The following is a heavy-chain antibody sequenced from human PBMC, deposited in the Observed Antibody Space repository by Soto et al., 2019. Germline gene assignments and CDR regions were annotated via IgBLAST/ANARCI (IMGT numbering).Heavy chain of an antibody. Sequence: GGSLRLSCAASGFTFSSYGMHWVRQAPGKGLEWVAVIWYDGSNKYYADSVKGRFTISRDNSKNTLYLQMNSLRAEDTAVYYCARGGGSYSYYYYYYGMDVWGQGTTVTVSS. CDR2: IWYDGSNK. CDR1: GFTFSSYG. D-gene: IGHD1-26*01. J-gene: IGHJ6*02. CDR3: ARGGGSYSYYYYYYGMDV. V-gene: IGHV3-33*08.